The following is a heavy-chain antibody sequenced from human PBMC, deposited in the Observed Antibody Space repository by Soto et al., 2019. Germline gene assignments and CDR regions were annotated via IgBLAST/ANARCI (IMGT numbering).Heavy chain of an antibody. V-gene: IGHV3-48*01. J-gene: IGHJ5*02. Sequence: LRLSCAASGFTFSSYSMNWVRQAPGKGLEWVSYISSSSTIYYADSVKGRFTISRDNAKNSLYLQMNSLRAEDTAVYYCARHPERIAQIGWLDPWGQGTLVTVSS. CDR3: ARHPERIAQIGWLDP. D-gene: IGHD6-13*01. CDR1: GFTFSSYS. CDR2: ISSSSTI.